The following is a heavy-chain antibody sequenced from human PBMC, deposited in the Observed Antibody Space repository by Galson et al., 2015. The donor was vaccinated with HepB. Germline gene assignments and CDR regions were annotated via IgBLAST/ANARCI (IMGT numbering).Heavy chain of an antibody. CDR2: ISAHNGER. CDR3: ARDAEKNANKCNYGDY. Sequence: SVKVSCKASGYMFSYYGINWVRQVPGQGLEWMGWISAHNGERKYAEKFQGRVTMTKDKSTTTAYMDLRSLKSDDTAVYFCARDAEKNANKCNYGDYWGQGTLVTVSS. D-gene: IGHD1-14*01. CDR1: GYMFSYYG. V-gene: IGHV1-18*04. J-gene: IGHJ4*02.